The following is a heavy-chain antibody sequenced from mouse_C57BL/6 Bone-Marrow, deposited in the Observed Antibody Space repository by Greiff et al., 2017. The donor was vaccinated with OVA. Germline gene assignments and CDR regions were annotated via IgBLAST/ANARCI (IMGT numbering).Heavy chain of an antibody. D-gene: IGHD2-3*01. V-gene: IGHV1-64*01. CDR1: GYTFTSYW. J-gene: IGHJ1*03. CDR3: ARTIDGYYDWYFDV. Sequence: QVQLQQPGAELVKPGASVKLSCKASGYTFTSYWMHWVKQRPGQGLEWIGMIHPNSGSTNYNEKFKSKATLTVDKSSSTAYMQLSSLTSEGSAVYYCARTIDGYYDWYFDVWGTGTTVTVSS. CDR2: IHPNSGST.